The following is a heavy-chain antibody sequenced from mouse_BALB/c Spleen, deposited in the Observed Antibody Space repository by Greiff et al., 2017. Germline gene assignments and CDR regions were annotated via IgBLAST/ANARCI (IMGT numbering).Heavy chain of an antibody. Sequence: LQQPGSELVRPGASVKLSCKASGYTFTSYWMHWVKQRHGQGLEWIGNIYPGSGSTNYDEKFKSKGTLTVDTSSSTAYMHLSSLTSEDSAVYYCTRSGYGNYWYFDVWGAGTTVTVSS. J-gene: IGHJ1*01. CDR1: GYTFTSYW. D-gene: IGHD2-1*01. CDR2: IYPGSGST. CDR3: TRSGYGNYWYFDV. V-gene: IGHV1S22*01.